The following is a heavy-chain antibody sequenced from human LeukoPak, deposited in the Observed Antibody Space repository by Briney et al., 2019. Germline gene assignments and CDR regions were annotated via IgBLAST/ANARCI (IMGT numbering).Heavy chain of an antibody. CDR3: ARDLYYDILTGRRDAFDI. D-gene: IGHD3-9*01. V-gene: IGHV4-34*01. Sequence: GSLRLSCAASGFTFSDYYMSWIRQPPGKGLEWIGEINHSGSTNYNPSLKSRVTISVDTSKNQFSLKLSSVTAADTAVYYCARDLYYDILTGRRDAFDIWGQGTMVTVSS. J-gene: IGHJ3*02. CDR2: INHSGST. CDR1: GFTFSDYY.